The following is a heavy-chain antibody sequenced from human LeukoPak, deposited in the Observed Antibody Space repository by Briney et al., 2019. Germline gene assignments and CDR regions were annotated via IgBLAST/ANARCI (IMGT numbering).Heavy chain of an antibody. J-gene: IGHJ4*02. D-gene: IGHD2-15*01. CDR1: GFTFSSYA. CDR3: AKGTSSSCYSAPNY. V-gene: IGHV3-23*01. CDR2: ICSNDNNT. Sequence: PGGSLRLSCAASGFTFSSYAMNWVRQAPGKGLEWVSAICSNDNNTYYANSVKGRFTISRDNSKNTLSLQLNSLRAEETAVYYCAKGTSSSCYSAPNYWGQGTLVTVSS.